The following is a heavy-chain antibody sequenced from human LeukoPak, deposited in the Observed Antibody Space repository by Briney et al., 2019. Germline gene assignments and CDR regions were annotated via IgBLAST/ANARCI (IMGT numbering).Heavy chain of an antibody. J-gene: IGHJ4*02. CDR3: ARGKSVLDF. CDR1: GFTVSGNY. D-gene: IGHD5/OR15-5a*01. CDR2: IYSGNST. V-gene: IGHV3-53*04. Sequence: PGGSLRLSCAASGFTVSGNYMTWVRQAPGKGLEWVSVIYSGNSTYYADSVKGRFTIPRHTSKNTLYLQMNSLRAEDTAVYYCARGKSVLDFWGQGTLVTVSS.